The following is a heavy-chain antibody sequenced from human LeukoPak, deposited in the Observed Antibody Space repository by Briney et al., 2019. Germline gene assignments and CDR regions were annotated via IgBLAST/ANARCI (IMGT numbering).Heavy chain of an antibody. V-gene: IGHV4-59*01. CDR2: IYYSGST. D-gene: IGHD3-16*02. Sequence: SETLSLTCTVSGGSISSYYWSWIRQPPGKGLEWIGYIYYSGSTNYNPSLKSRVTISVDTSKNQFSLKLSSVTAADTAVYCCASADYDYVWGSYRPLHYWGQGTLVTVSS. CDR1: GGSISSYY. CDR3: ASADYDYVWGSYRPLHY. J-gene: IGHJ4*02.